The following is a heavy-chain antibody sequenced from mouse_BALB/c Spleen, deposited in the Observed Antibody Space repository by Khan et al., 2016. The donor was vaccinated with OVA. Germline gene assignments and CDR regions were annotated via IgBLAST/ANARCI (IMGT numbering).Heavy chain of an antibody. J-gene: IGHJ2*01. CDR3: ARGSYYGYYFDY. Sequence: EVELVESGPGLVKPSQSLSLTCTVTGYPITSGYAWNWIRQFPGNKLEWMGYISYSGVTSYTPSLKSRISITRDTSKNQFFLQLTSVTTEDTATYYCARGSYYGYYFDYWGQGTTLTVSS. CDR1: GYPITSGYA. V-gene: IGHV3-2*02. D-gene: IGHD1-1*01. CDR2: ISYSGVT.